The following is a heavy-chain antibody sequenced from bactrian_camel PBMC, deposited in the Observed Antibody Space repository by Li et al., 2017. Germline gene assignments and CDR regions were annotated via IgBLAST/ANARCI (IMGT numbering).Heavy chain of an antibody. CDR2: INSGGDTT. J-gene: IGHJ4*01. D-gene: IGHD6*01. CDR3: AADRFGNGGSWCLLTYNYNN. V-gene: IGHV3S31*01. CDR1: GFTFSYAA. Sequence: LVESGGGLVQPGGSLRLSCAASGFTFSYAAMTWVRQAPGKGLEWVSIINSGGDTTYYTDSVKGRFTMSRDNAENTLYLQMNSLKPEDTAMYYCAADRFGNGGSWCLLTYNYNNWGQGTQVTVS.